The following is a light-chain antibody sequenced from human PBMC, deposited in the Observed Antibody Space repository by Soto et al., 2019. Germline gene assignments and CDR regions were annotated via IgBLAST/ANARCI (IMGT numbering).Light chain of an antibody. V-gene: IGLV2-14*01. J-gene: IGLJ1*01. CDR3: ISYTGSSTSYV. Sequence: QSVLTQPASVSGSPGQSITISCSGTRSDIGSYNYVAWYQQFPGKTPKILIYGLSNRPSGVSSRFSGSKSGNTASLTISGLQAEDEADYYCISYTGSSTSYVFGSGTKLTVL. CDR2: GLS. CDR1: RSDIGSYNY.